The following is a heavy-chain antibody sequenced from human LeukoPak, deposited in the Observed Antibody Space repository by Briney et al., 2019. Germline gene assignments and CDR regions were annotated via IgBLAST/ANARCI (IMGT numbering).Heavy chain of an antibody. D-gene: IGHD5-24*01. CDR3: ARRRDGYNSAFSTLFDY. Sequence: GASVKVSCKASGYTFTSYDINWVRQAPGQGLEWMGRIIPILGIANYAQKFQGRVTITADESTSTAYMELSSLRSEDTAVYYCARRRDGYNSAFSTLFDYWGQGTLVTVSS. CDR2: IIPILGIA. CDR1: GYTFTSYD. V-gene: IGHV1-69*04. J-gene: IGHJ4*02.